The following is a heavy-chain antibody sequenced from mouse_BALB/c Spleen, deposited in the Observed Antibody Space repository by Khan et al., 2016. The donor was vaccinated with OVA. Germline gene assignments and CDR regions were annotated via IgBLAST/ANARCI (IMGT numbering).Heavy chain of an antibody. V-gene: IGHV2-3*01. D-gene: IGHD2-10*01. CDR3: AKGGTYFGGYFDV. J-gene: IGHJ1*01. Sequence: QVQLKESGLGLVAPSQSLSITCTVPGFSFPDYGVSWVRQPPGKGLEWLGVIWGDGTTNYHSGLLSRLSIRRDNSKTQVFVKLNSRQTDDTATYFCAKGGTYFGGYFDVWGAGTTVTVSS. CDR1: GFSFPDYG. CDR2: IWGDGTT.